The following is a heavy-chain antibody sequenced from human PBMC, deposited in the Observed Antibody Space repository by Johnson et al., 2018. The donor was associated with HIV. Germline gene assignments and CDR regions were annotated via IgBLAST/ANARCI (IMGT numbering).Heavy chain of an antibody. Sequence: QEQLVESGGGVVQPGRSLRLSCAASGSTFSSYGMHWVRQAPGKGLEWVAVISYDGSNKYYADSVKGRFTISRDNSKNTLYLQMNSLRAEDTAVYLCARGGAVYKNFWSGSWLSDPFDFWGHGTMVSVS. V-gene: IGHV3-30*03. CDR1: GSTFSSYG. J-gene: IGHJ3*01. CDR3: ARGGAVYKNFWSGSWLSDPFDF. CDR2: ISYDGSNK. D-gene: IGHD3-3*02.